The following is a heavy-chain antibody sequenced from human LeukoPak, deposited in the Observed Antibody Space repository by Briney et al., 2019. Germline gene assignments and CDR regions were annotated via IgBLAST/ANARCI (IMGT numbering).Heavy chain of an antibody. J-gene: IGHJ5*02. Sequence: GRSLRLSCAASGFTFSSYAMHWVRQAPGKGLEWVAVISSDGSNEFYADSVKGRFTISRDNAKNSLFLQMNSLRAEDTAVYYCARDSSGPWFDPWGQGTLVTVSS. D-gene: IGHD6-6*01. V-gene: IGHV3-30*07. CDR2: ISSDGSNE. CDR1: GFTFSSYA. CDR3: ARDSSGPWFDP.